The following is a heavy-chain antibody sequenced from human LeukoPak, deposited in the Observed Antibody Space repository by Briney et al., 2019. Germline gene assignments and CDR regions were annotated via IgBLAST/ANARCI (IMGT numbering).Heavy chain of an antibody. D-gene: IGHD2-15*01. V-gene: IGHV1-2*02. CDR2: INPNSGGT. Sequence: GASVKVSCKASGYTFIGYYMHWVRQAPGQGLEWMGWINPNSGGTNYAQKFQGRVTMTRDTSISTAYMELSSLRSDDTAVYYCARGKGSVVVVVAALYYFDYWGQGTLVTVSS. CDR3: ARGKGSVVVVVAALYYFDY. J-gene: IGHJ4*02. CDR1: GYTFIGYY.